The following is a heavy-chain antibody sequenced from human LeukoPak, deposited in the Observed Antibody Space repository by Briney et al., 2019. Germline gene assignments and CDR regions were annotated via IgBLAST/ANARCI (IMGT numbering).Heavy chain of an antibody. Sequence: PSETLSLTCTVSGGSISSGGYYWSWIRQHPGTGLEWIGYIYYSGSTYYNPSLKSRVTISVDTSKNQFSLKLSSVTAADTAVYYCARLREYDFWSGYYLDYGMDVWGQGTTVTVSS. V-gene: IGHV4-31*03. CDR3: ARLREYDFWSGYYLDYGMDV. J-gene: IGHJ6*02. D-gene: IGHD3-3*01. CDR2: IYYSGST. CDR1: GGSISSGGYY.